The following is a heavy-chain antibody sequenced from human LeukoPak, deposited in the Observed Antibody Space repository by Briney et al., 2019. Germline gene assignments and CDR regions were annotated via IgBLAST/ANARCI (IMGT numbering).Heavy chain of an antibody. CDR1: GGPFSCYH. Sequence: SETLSLTRAVYGGPFSCYHWSWIRQPPRKGPEWNGEINHSGSTNYNPSLKSRVTISVDTSKNQFSLKLSSVTAADTAVYYCAREGGPYRPLDYSGQGTLVTVSS. CDR2: INHSGST. V-gene: IGHV4-34*01. J-gene: IGHJ4*02. CDR3: AREGGPYRPLDY.